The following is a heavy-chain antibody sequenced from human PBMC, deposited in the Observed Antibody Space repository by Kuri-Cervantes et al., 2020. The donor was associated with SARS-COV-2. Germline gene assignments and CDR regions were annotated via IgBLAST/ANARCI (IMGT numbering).Heavy chain of an antibody. CDR1: GYTFTSYD. V-gene: IGHV1-69*06. Sequence: SVKVSCKASGYTFTSYDINWVRQAPGQGLEWMGRIIPIFGTANYAQKFQGRVTITADKSTSTAYMELSSLRSEDTAVYYCAREVGFSLWGYNYYMDVWGEGTTVTVSS. CDR2: IIPIFGTA. CDR3: AREVGFSLWGYNYYMDV. J-gene: IGHJ6*03. D-gene: IGHD3-16*01.